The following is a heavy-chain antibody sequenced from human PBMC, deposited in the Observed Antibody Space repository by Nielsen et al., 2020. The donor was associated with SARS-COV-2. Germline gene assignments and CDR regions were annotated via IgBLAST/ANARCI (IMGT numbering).Heavy chain of an antibody. CDR3: ARARATIFGLVMSYGMDV. D-gene: IGHD3/OR15-3a*01. J-gene: IGHJ6*02. CDR1: GYTFTDYY. V-gene: IGHV1-2*06. Sequence: ASVKVSCKASGYTFTDYYIHWVRQAPGQGLEWMGRINPYSGGTNYAQKFQGTVTMTRDASISNVYMELTSDDTAVYYCARARATIFGLVMSYGMDVWGQGTTVAVSS. CDR2: INPYSGGT.